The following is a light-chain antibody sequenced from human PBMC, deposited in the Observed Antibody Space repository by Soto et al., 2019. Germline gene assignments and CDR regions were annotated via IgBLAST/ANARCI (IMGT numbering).Light chain of an antibody. Sequence: EIVLTQSPGTLSLSPGERATLSCRASKSVSSRYLAWYQQKPGQAPRLLISDASNRAADIPDRFSGSGSGTDFTLTINRLEPEDFALYYCHQYAGSPRTFAQGTKVEIK. V-gene: IGKV3-20*01. CDR1: KSVSSRY. J-gene: IGKJ1*01. CDR3: HQYAGSPRT. CDR2: DAS.